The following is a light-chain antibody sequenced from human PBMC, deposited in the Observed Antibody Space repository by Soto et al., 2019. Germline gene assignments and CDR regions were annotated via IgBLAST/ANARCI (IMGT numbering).Light chain of an antibody. Sequence: IVLTQSPGTLSLSQGERATLSCRAVQSVSSNYLAWYQQKPGQAPRLLIYGASSRATGIPDRFSGSGSGTDFTLTISRLEPEDFAVYYCQQYGSSPPITFGQGTRLET. CDR3: QQYGSSPPIT. J-gene: IGKJ5*01. V-gene: IGKV3-20*01. CDR1: QSVSSNY. CDR2: GAS.